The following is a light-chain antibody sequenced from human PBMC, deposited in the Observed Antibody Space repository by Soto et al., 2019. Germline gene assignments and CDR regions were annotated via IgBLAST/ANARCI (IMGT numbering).Light chain of an antibody. J-gene: IGKJ3*01. CDR2: GAS. CDR1: QSVSSSY. V-gene: IGKV3-20*01. CDR3: QQYGSSLFP. Sequence: EIVLTQSPGTLSLSPRERATLSCRASQSVSSSYLAWYQQKPGQAPRLLIYGASSRATGIPDRFSGSGSGTDFSLTISRLEPEDFAVYYCQQYGSSLFPFGPGTTVDIK.